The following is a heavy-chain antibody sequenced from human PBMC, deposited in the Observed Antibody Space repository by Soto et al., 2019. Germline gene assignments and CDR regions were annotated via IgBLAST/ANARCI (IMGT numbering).Heavy chain of an antibody. CDR2: IDPSDSYA. D-gene: IGHD3-10*01. CDR1: GYSFTSYW. J-gene: IGHJ6*02. V-gene: IGHV5-10-1*01. CDR3: ARHLPPLWFGEFGGMDV. Sequence: PGESLKISCKGSGYSFTSYWISWVRQMPGKGLEWMGRIDPSDSYANYSPSFQGHVTISADKSISTAYLQWSSLKASDTAMYCCARHLPPLWFGEFGGMDVWGQGTTVTVSS.